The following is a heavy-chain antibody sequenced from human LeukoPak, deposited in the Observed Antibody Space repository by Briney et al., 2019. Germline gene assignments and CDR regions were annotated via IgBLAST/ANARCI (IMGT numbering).Heavy chain of an antibody. J-gene: IGHJ6*02. D-gene: IGHD3-22*01. CDR2: IYYSGST. CDR3: ARFPSYDPHRMDV. CDR1: GGSISTYY. Sequence: SETLSPTCTVSGGSISTYYWSWIRQSPGKGPECIGYIYYSGSTNYNPSLKSRVTISVDTSKNQFSLKLSSVTAADTAVYYCARFPSYDPHRMDVWGQGTTVTVSS. V-gene: IGHV4-59*01.